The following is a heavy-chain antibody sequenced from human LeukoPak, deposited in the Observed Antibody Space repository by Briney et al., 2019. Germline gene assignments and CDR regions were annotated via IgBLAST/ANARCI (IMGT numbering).Heavy chain of an antibody. CDR1: GGSISSYY. CDR2: IYTSGST. J-gene: IGHJ5*02. CDR3: ARDPDYYGSGPPSWFDP. D-gene: IGHD3-10*01. V-gene: IGHV4-4*07. Sequence: SETLSLTCTVSGGSISSYYWGWIRQPAGKGLEWIGRIYTSGSTNYNPSLKSRVTMSVDTSKNQFSLKLSSVTAADTAVYYCARDPDYYGSGPPSWFDPWGQGTLVTVSS.